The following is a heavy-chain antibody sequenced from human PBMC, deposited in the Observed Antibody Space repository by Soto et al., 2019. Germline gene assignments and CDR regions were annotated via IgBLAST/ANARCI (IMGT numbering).Heavy chain of an antibody. Sequence: QVQLVESGGGVVQPGRSLRLSCAASGFTFSTYGIHWVRQAPGKGLEWEAVISYDGSNKYYADSVKGRFTISRDNSKNTLYLQMNSLRAEDTAVYYYAKDSGTGTTSDFYYYGMDVWGQGTTVTVSS. V-gene: IGHV3-30*18. D-gene: IGHD1-7*01. CDR1: GFTFSTYG. J-gene: IGHJ6*02. CDR2: ISYDGSNK. CDR3: AKDSGTGTTSDFYYYGMDV.